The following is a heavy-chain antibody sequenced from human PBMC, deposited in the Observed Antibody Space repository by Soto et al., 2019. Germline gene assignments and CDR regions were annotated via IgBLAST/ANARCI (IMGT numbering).Heavy chain of an antibody. CDR3: VRGDHTRY. D-gene: IGHD1-26*01. CDR1: GFSLSSYG. V-gene: IGHV3-21*02. J-gene: IGHJ4*02. Sequence: EVQLVESGGGLVKPGGSLRLSCAASGFSLSSYGMNWVRQAPGKRLEWVSSIGPSGDIYHADSVKGRLTISRDTAQNSLYLQMNSLAVEDTAVYYCVRGDHTRYWGQGTLVTVSS. CDR2: IGPSGDI.